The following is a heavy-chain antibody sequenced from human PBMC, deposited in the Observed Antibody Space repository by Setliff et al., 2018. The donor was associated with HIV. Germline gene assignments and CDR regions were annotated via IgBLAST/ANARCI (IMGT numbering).Heavy chain of an antibody. D-gene: IGHD3-10*01. Sequence: PSETLSLTCAVYGGSFSGYYWSWIRQTPGKGLEWIGYIYYSGDTYYNATLRSRATILLDTSKNQFFLTLTSVTAADAAVYFCARVPFGSGSYYFDFWGQGTLVTVSS. CDR3: ARVPFGSGSYYFDF. V-gene: IGHV4-30-4*01. CDR1: GGSFSGYY. J-gene: IGHJ4*02. CDR2: IYYSGDT.